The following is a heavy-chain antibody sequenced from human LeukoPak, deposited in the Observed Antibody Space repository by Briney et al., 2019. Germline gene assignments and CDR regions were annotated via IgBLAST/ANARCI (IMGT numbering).Heavy chain of an antibody. CDR3: ARDQSTSFSSSYHFDY. J-gene: IGHJ4*02. D-gene: IGHD6-6*01. CDR2: ISAYNGNT. Sequence: ASVKVSCKASGYTFTSYGISWVRQAPGQGLEWMGWISAYNGNTNYAQKLQGRVTMTTDTSTSTAYMELGSLGSDDTAVYYCARDQSTSFSSSYHFDYWGQGTLVTVSS. V-gene: IGHV1-18*01. CDR1: GYTFTSYG.